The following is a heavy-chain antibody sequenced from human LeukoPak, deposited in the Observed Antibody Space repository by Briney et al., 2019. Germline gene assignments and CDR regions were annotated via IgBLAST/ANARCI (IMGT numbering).Heavy chain of an antibody. Sequence: GAPLQISYTGSGSSFTSYWIGWVRPMRGKGLEWMGIIYSGDSDTRYSPSFQGQVTISADKSISTAYLQWSSLKASDTAMYYCARHAQIAAAGTNWGQGTLVTVSS. V-gene: IGHV5-51*01. D-gene: IGHD6-13*01. J-gene: IGHJ4*02. CDR2: IYSGDSDT. CDR1: GSSFTSYW. CDR3: ARHAQIAAAGTN.